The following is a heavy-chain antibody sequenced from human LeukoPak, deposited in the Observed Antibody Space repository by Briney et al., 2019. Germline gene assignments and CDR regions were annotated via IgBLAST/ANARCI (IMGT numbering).Heavy chain of an antibody. J-gene: IGHJ4*02. CDR3: ARRVTTYYYDSSGYYLAARPPYSDY. CDR2: INHSGST. V-gene: IGHV4-34*01. CDR1: GGSFSGYY. D-gene: IGHD3-22*01. Sequence: SETLSLTCAVYGGSFSGYYWSWIRQPPGKGLEWIGEINHSGSTNYNPSLKSRVTISVDTSKNQFSLKLSSVTAADTAVYYCARRVTTYYYDSSGYYLAARPPYSDYWGQGTLVTVSS.